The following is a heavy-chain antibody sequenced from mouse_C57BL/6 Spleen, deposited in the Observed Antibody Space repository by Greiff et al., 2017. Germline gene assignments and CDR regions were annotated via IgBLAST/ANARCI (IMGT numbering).Heavy chain of an antibody. V-gene: IGHV1-54*01. D-gene: IGHD1-1*01. Sequence: VQLQQSGAELVRPGTSVKVSCKASGYAFTNYLIEWVKQRPGQGLEWIGVINPGSGGTNYNEKFKGKATLTADKSSSTAYMQLSSLTSEDSAVYFCARGGYYCGSSYSFAYWGQGTLVTVSA. J-gene: IGHJ3*01. CDR3: ARGGYYCGSSYSFAY. CDR1: GYAFTNYL. CDR2: INPGSGGT.